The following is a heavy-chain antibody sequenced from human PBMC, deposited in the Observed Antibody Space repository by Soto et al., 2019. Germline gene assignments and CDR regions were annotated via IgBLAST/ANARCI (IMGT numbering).Heavy chain of an antibody. V-gene: IGHV3-30*18. J-gene: IGHJ6*02. CDR1: GFTFSSYG. CDR3: AKESHYYDSSGYSYYYYGMDV. D-gene: IGHD3-22*01. Sequence: GGSLRLSCAASGFTFSSYGMHWVRQAPGKGLEWVAVISYDGSNKYYADSVKGRFTISRDNSKNTLYLQMNSLRAEDTAVYYCAKESHYYDSSGYSYYYYGMDVWGQGTTVTVSS. CDR2: ISYDGSNK.